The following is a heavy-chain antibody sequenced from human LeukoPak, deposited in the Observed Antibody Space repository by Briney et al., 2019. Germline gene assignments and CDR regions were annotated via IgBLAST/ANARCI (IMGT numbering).Heavy chain of an antibody. CDR2: IYYSGST. J-gene: IGHJ4*02. D-gene: IGHD3-22*01. V-gene: IGHV4-61*01. CDR1: GGSVSSGSYY. CDR3: ARDDYYDSSGYL. Sequence: PSETLSLTCTVSGGSVSSGSYYWSWIRQPPGKGLEWIGYIYYSGSTSYNPSLKSRVTISVDTSKNQFSLKLSSVTAADTAVYYCARDDYYDSSGYLWGQGTLVTVSS.